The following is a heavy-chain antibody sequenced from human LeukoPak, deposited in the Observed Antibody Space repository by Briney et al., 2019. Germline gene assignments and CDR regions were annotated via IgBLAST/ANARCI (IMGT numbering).Heavy chain of an antibody. J-gene: IGHJ6*02. Sequence: GGSLRLSCAASGFTFSDYGIHWVRQAPGTGLEWVAVIWDDGSNKYYADSVKGRFTISRDNSKNTLYLQMNSLRAEDTAVYYCARDGLVATIGMDVWGQGTTVTVSS. CDR3: ARDGLVATIGMDV. CDR2: IWDDGSNK. V-gene: IGHV3-33*08. CDR1: GFTFSDYG. D-gene: IGHD5-12*01.